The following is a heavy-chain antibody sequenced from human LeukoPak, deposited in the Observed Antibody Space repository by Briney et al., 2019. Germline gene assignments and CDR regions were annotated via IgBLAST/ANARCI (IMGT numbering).Heavy chain of an antibody. Sequence: GGSLRLSCAASGFTCSSYSMNWVRQAPGKGLEWVSSISSSSSYIYYADSVKGRFTISRDNAKNSLYLQMNSLRAEDTAVYYCARVSDSGWYKDAFDIWGQGTMVTVSS. V-gene: IGHV3-21*01. CDR3: ARVSDSGWYKDAFDI. D-gene: IGHD6-19*01. CDR2: ISSSSSYI. J-gene: IGHJ3*02. CDR1: GFTCSSYS.